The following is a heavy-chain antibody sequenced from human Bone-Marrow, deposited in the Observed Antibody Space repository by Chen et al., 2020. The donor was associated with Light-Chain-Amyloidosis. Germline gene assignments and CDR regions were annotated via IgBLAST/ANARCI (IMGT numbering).Heavy chain of an antibody. CDR3: ARDPGSGSYYDF. CDR2: INPKSGDA. Sequence: QVQLVQSGAEVKKPGASVKVSCKASGYSFTDFYLHWVRQAPGQGLDWLGRINPKSGDANYAQKFQGWVTMTRDTSISTAYMELSRLRSDDTAMYYCARDPGSGSYYDFWGQGTMVTASS. J-gene: IGHJ3*01. CDR1: GYSFTDFY. V-gene: IGHV1-2*04. D-gene: IGHD3-10*01.